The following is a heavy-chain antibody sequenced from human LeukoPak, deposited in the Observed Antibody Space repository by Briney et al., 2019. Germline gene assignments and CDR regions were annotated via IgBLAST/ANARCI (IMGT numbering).Heavy chain of an antibody. J-gene: IGHJ6*03. V-gene: IGHV3-43D*03. CDR2: ISWDGGST. D-gene: IGHD6-13*01. Sequence: PGGSLRLSCAASGFTFDDYAMHWVRQAPGRGLEWVSLISWDGGSTYYADSVKGRFTISRDNSKNSLYLQMNSLRAEDTALYYCAKDLAAIAAAGIVSGYYMDVWGKGTTVTVSS. CDR3: AKDLAAIAAAGIVSGYYMDV. CDR1: GFTFDDYA.